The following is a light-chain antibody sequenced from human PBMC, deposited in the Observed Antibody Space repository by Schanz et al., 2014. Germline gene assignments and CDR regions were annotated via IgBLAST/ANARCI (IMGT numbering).Light chain of an antibody. CDR3: QSYDSGLRGVV. J-gene: IGLJ3*02. CDR2: GDY. CDR1: GSNIGAGYA. Sequence: QSVLTQPPSVSGAPGQRATISCTGSGSNIGAGYAVHWYQQDPGAAPKLLIYGDYNRPSGVPDRFSGSKSGTSAYLAITGLQAEDEADYYCQSYDSGLRGVVIGGGTKLTVL. V-gene: IGLV1-40*01.